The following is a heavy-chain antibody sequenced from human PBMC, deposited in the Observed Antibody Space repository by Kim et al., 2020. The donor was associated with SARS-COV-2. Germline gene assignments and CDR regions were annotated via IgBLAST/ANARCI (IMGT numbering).Heavy chain of an antibody. Sequence: GGSLRLSCVASGFTFGSYAMGWVRRAPEKGLEWVSSISGSGGSTYYADSVKGRFTISRDTSKNTLSLQMNSLRGEDSAVYYCAKAGHYCSSPTCYMSHWGQGTQVTVSS. CDR2: ISGSGGST. D-gene: IGHD2-2*02. CDR1: GFTFGSYA. CDR3: AKAGHYCSSPTCYMSH. V-gene: IGHV3-23*01. J-gene: IGHJ4*02.